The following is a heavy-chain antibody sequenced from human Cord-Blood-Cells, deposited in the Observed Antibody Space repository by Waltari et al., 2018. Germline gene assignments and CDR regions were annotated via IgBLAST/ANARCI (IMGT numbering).Heavy chain of an antibody. CDR2: FDPEDGET. CDR1: GYTLTELS. D-gene: IGHD6-6*01. CDR3: ATDIAARPSSRPYNAEYFQH. V-gene: IGHV1-24*01. J-gene: IGHJ1*01. Sequence: QVQLVQSGAEVKKPGASVKVSCKVSGYTLTELSMHWVRQAPGKGLEWMGGFDPEDGETIYAQKFQGRDTMTEDTSTDTAYMELSSLRSGDTAVYYCATDIAARPSSRPYNAEYFQHWGQGTLVTVSS.